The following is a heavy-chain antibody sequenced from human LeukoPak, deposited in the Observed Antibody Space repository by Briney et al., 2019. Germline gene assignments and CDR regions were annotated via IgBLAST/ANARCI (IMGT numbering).Heavy chain of an antibody. CDR2: IYSGGST. V-gene: IGHV3-NL1*01. CDR3: AKDKHYYDSSGYFDY. Sequence: GGSLRLSCAASGFTFSTFGMNWVRQAPGKGLEWVSVIYSGGSTYYAESVRGRFIISRDNSKNTLYLQMNSLRAEDTAVYYCAKDKHYYDSSGYFDYWGQGTLVTVSS. CDR1: GFTFSTFG. J-gene: IGHJ4*02. D-gene: IGHD3-22*01.